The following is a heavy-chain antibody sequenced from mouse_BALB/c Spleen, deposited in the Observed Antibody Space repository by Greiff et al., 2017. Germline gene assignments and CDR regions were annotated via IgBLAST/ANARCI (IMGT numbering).Heavy chain of an antibody. D-gene: IGHD3-3*01. J-gene: IGHJ3*01. CDR3: ARESPWGGWPEAY. V-gene: IGHV2-2*02. CDR1: GFSLTSYG. Sequence: QVQLQQSGPGLVQPSQSLSITCTVSGFSLTSYGVHWVRQSPGKGLEWLGVIWSGGSTDYNAAFISRLSISKDNSKSQVFFKMNSLQANDTAIYYCARESPWGGWPEAYWGQGTLVTVSA. CDR2: IWSGGST.